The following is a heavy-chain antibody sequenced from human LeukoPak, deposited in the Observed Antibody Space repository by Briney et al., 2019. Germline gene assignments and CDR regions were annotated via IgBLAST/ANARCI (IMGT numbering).Heavy chain of an antibody. Sequence: GRSLRLSCAASGFTFSSYGMHWVRQAPGKGLEWVAVIWYDGSNKCYADSVKGRFTISRDNSKNTLYLQMNSLRAEDTAVYYCARFHPSTVTKPPLYYYYYGMDVWGQGTTVTVSS. CDR3: ARFHPSTVTKPPLYYYYYGMDV. J-gene: IGHJ6*02. CDR1: GFTFSSYG. V-gene: IGHV3-33*01. CDR2: IWYDGSNK. D-gene: IGHD4-17*01.